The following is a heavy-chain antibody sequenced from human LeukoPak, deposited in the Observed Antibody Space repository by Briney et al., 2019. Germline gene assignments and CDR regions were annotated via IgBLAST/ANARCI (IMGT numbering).Heavy chain of an antibody. D-gene: IGHD1-7*01. CDR1: GYTFTSYG. J-gene: IGHJ4*02. CDR2: ISGYNGNT. Sequence: GASVKVSCKASGYTFTSYGISWVRQAPGQGLEWMGWISGYNGNTNYAQQKLQGRVTMTTDTSTSTAYMELRSLTSDDTAVYYCARDHSNWNYAPDFWGQGTLVIVSS. CDR3: ARDHSNWNYAPDF. V-gene: IGHV1-18*01.